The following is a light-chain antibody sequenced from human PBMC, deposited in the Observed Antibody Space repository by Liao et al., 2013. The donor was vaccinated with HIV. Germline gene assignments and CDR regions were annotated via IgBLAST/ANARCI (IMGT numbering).Light chain of an antibody. CDR3: QAWDTDTAV. CDR1: KLGDKY. V-gene: IGLV3-1*01. Sequence: SFELIQPPSVSVSPGQTASITCSGDKLGDKYACWYQQKPGQSPVLVIYQDTMRPSGIPERFSGSNSGNTATLTISGTQTMDEADFYCQAWDTDTAVFGTGTKVTVL. CDR2: QDT. J-gene: IGLJ1*01.